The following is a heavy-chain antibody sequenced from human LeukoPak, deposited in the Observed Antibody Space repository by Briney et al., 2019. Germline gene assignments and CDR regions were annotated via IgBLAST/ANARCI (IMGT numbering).Heavy chain of an antibody. D-gene: IGHD2-2*02. CDR1: GGTFSSYA. J-gene: IGHJ1*01. CDR2: IIPILGIA. V-gene: IGHV1-69*04. Sequence: ASVKVSCKASGGTFSSYAISWVRQAPGQGLEWMGRIIPILGIANYAQKFRGRVTITADKSTSTAYMELSSLRSEDTAVYYCASDFCSSTSCYSAEYFQHWGQGTLVTVSS. CDR3: ASDFCSSTSCYSAEYFQH.